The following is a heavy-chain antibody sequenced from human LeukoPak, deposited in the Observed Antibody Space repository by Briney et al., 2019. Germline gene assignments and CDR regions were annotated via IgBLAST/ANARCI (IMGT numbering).Heavy chain of an antibody. CDR3: ARPHIVLVTANRWGLDY. CDR1: GFTFSSYA. Sequence: PGRSLRLSCAASGFTFSSYAMHWVRQAPGKGLEWVAVISYDGNAKYYADSVKGRFAISRDNPKNTLYLQMSSLRTEDTAVYYCARPHIVLVTANRWGLDYWGQGALVTVSP. V-gene: IGHV3-30*09. J-gene: IGHJ4*02. CDR2: ISYDGNAK. D-gene: IGHD2-21*02.